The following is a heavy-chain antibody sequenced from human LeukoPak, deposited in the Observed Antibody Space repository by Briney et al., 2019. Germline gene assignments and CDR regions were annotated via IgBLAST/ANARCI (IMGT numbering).Heavy chain of an antibody. V-gene: IGHV4-4*07. D-gene: IGHD6-13*01. CDR1: GGSISGYY. Sequence: SETLSLTCTVSGGSISGYYWSWVRQPAGKGLEWIGRIYASGNTNYNPSLKGRVTMTLDTSKDQFSLNLSSVTAADTAVYYCARGRGSSWYYFDSWGQGTLVTVSS. CDR3: ARGRGSSWYYFDS. J-gene: IGHJ4*02. CDR2: IYASGNT.